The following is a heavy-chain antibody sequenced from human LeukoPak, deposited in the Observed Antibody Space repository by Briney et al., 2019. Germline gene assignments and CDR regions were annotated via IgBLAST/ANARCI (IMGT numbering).Heavy chain of an antibody. V-gene: IGHV3-30*02. D-gene: IGHD3-22*01. CDR3: ANSGGYYPTGYFDY. CDR1: GFTFSSYG. CDR2: IRYDGSNK. Sequence: GGSLRLSCAACGFTFSSYGMHWLRQAPGKGLEWVAFIRYDGSNKFYADSVKGRFTISRDNSKSTLYLQMNSLRAEDTAVYYCANSGGYYPTGYFDYWGQGTLVTVSS. J-gene: IGHJ4*02.